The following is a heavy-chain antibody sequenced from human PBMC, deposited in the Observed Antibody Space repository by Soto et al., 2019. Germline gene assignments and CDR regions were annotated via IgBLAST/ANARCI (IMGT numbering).Heavy chain of an antibody. J-gene: IGHJ6*02. CDR2: INSDGSST. Sequence: GGSLRLSCAASGFTFSSYWMHWVRQAPGKGLVWVSRINSDGSSTSYADSVKGRFTISRDNAKNTLYLQMNSLRAEDTAVYYCARDYYGSGSYLVYYYYYGMDVWGQGTTVTVSS. D-gene: IGHD3-10*01. V-gene: IGHV3-74*01. CDR1: GFTFSSYW. CDR3: ARDYYGSGSYLVYYYYYGMDV.